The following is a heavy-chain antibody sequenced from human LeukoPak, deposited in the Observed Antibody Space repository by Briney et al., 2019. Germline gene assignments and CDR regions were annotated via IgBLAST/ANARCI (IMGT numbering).Heavy chain of an antibody. J-gene: IGHJ4*02. Sequence: ASVKVSCKASGYTFTGYYMHWLRQAPGQGLEWMGWINPNSGGTNYAQKFQGWVTMTRDTSISTAYMELSRLRSDDTAVYYCARDHSPYYYGSGSYNLLSYYFDYWGQGTLVTVSS. D-gene: IGHD3-10*01. CDR1: GYTFTGYY. CDR3: ARDHSPYYYGSGSYNLLSYYFDY. V-gene: IGHV1-2*04. CDR2: INPNSGGT.